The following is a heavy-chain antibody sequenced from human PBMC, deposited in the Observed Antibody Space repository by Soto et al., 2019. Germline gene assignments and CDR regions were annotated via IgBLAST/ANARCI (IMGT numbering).Heavy chain of an antibody. D-gene: IGHD3-16*02. CDR3: ARIGGYHGPLDY. J-gene: IGHJ4*02. V-gene: IGHV4-59*01. Sequence: SETLSLTCTVSGVSMSSYFWSWIRQPPGRGLEWIGYIYHRGSTNYSPSLKSRVAISLDTSENQFSLKVNSVTAADTAVYYCARIGGYHGPLDYWGQGTPVTSPQ. CDR1: GVSMSSYF. CDR2: IYHRGST.